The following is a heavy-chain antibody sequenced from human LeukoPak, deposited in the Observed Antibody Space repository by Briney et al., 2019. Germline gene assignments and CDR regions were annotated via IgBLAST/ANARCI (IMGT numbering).Heavy chain of an antibody. CDR2: ISNDGSNQ. CDR1: GFTFNSYA. J-gene: IGHJ4*02. V-gene: IGHV3-30-3*01. CDR3: ARDIRATVNTIPGV. D-gene: IGHD4-17*01. Sequence: GRSLRLSCAASGFTFNSYATHWVRQAPGKGLQWLAGISNDGSNQYYADSAKGRFTISRDNSKNTLYMQVNSLRAEDTAVYYCARDIRATVNTIPGVWGQGTLVIVSS.